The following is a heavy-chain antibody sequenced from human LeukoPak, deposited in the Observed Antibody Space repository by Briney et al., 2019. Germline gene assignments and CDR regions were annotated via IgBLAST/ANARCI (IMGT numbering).Heavy chain of an antibody. D-gene: IGHD3-22*01. CDR3: ARNDPDSSED. CDR2: ISADGNNE. V-gene: IGHV3-30-3*01. Sequence: GGSLRLSCAVSGFIFSNYPMHWVRQAPGKGLEWVAVISADGNNEHYADSAKGRFTLSRDNAKSTAYLQMNSLRSEDTAVYYCARNDPDSSEDWGQGTLVTVSS. CDR1: GFIFSNYP. J-gene: IGHJ4*02.